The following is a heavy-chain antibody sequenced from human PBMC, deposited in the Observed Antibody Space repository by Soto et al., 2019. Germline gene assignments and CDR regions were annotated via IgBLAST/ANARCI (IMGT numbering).Heavy chain of an antibody. CDR1: GYTFSSYF. J-gene: IGHJ6*02. Sequence: QVQLVQSGAEVKKPGASVKVSCKASGYTFSSYFISWVRQAPGQGQESMGWISAYIANTNYAQKLQGTVTMTTDTSTSTAYMELRSLRSDDTAVYYCARDLPTMDVWGQGTTVTVSS. CDR2: ISAYIANT. V-gene: IGHV1-18*01. CDR3: ARDLPTMDV.